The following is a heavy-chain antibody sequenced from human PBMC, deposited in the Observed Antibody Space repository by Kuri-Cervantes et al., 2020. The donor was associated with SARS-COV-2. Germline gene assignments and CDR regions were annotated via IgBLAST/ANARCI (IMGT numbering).Heavy chain of an antibody. Sequence: GESLKISCAAPGFTFSDYYMSWIRQAPGKGLELVSYISSSSSYTNYADSVKGRFTISRDNAKNSLSLQMNSLRAEDTAVYYCAPPVGGNSVPSTWGQGTLVTVSS. CDR3: APPVGGNSVPST. V-gene: IGHV3-11*06. CDR2: ISSSSSYT. D-gene: IGHD4-23*01. CDR1: GFTFSDYY. J-gene: IGHJ5*02.